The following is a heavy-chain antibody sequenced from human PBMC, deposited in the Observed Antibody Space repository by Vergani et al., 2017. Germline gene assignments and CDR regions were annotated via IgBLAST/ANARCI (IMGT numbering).Heavy chain of an antibody. V-gene: IGHV5-51*01. J-gene: IGHJ4*02. CDR1: GYSFTSYW. CDR2: IYPGDSDT. CDR3: ARSSVPAAIGDYGY. D-gene: IGHD2-2*02. Sequence: EVQLVQSGAVVKKPGASLKISCKGSGYSFTSYWIGWVRPLPGKGLEWMGIIYPGDSDTRYSPSFQGQVTISADKFISTAYLQWSSLKASDTAMYYCARSSVPAAIGDYGYWGQGTLVTVSS.